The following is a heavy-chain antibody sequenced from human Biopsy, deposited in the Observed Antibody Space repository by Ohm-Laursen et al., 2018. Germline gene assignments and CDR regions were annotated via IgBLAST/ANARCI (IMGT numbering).Heavy chain of an antibody. CDR2: FAPENGKT. J-gene: IGHJ4*02. V-gene: IGHV1-24*01. CDR3: AGDINNWNVNY. D-gene: IGHD1-20*01. CDR1: GSRLTEVS. Sequence: ASVKVSCKVSGSRLTEVSMHWVRQAPGKGLEWMGGFAPENGKTIYAQKFQGRVTMTEDTSTDTAYMELSNLRSEDTAVYYCAGDINNWNVNYWGQGTLVIVSS.